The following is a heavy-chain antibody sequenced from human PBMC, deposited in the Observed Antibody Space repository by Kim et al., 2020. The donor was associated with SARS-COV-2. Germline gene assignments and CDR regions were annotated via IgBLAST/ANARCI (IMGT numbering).Heavy chain of an antibody. CDR2: INHSGST. D-gene: IGHD3-16*01. J-gene: IGHJ4*02. V-gene: IGHV4-34*01. CDR1: GGSFSGYY. CDR3: AARGGILYYFDY. Sequence: SETLSLTCAVYGGSFSGYYWSWIRQPPGKGLEWIGEINHSGSTNYNPSLKSRVTISVDTSKNQFSLKLSSVTAADTAVYYCAARGGILYYFDYWGQGTLVTVSS.